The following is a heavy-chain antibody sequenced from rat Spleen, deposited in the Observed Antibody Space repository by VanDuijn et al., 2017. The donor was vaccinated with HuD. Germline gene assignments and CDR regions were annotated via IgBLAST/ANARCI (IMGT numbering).Heavy chain of an antibody. CDR1: GFTFSNYY. CDR2: INTDGGDT. D-gene: IGHD1-11*01. J-gene: IGHJ2*01. CDR3: AKDLDYGPDY. Sequence: EVQLVESGGGLVQPGRSLKLSCAASGFTFSNYYMAWVRQAPTKGLEWVSSINTDGGDTYYSDSVKGRFTISRDNAENTVYLQMNSLRSEDTATYYCAKDLDYGPDYWGQGVMVTVSS. V-gene: IGHV5-25*01.